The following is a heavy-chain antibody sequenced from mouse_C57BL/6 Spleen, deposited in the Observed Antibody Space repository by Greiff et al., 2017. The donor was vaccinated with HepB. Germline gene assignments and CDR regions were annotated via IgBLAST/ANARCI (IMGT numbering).Heavy chain of an antibody. Sequence: VQLQQSGPELVKPGASVKISCKASGYSFTGYYMNWVKQSPEKSLEWIGEINPSTGGTTYNQKFKAKATLTVDKSSSTAYMQLKSLTSEDSAVYYCARGVYYGNYEDYYAMDYWGQGTSVTVSS. D-gene: IGHD2-1*01. CDR1: GYSFTGYY. CDR2: INPSTGGT. J-gene: IGHJ4*01. CDR3: ARGVYYGNYEDYYAMDY. V-gene: IGHV1-42*01.